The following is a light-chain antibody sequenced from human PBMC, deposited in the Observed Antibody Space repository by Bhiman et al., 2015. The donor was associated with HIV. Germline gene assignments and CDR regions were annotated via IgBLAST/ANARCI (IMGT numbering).Light chain of an antibody. CDR1: SSNIGSHY. CDR2: RNN. CDR3: ATWDASLSAHV. J-gene: IGLJ1*01. Sequence: QSVLTQPPSASGTPGQRVTISCSGSSSNIGSHYVYWYQQLPGTTPKLLIHRNNQRPSGVPDRFSGSKSGTSASLDIRGLQNGDEADYYCATWDASLSAHVFGPGTKVSVL. V-gene: IGLV1-47*01.